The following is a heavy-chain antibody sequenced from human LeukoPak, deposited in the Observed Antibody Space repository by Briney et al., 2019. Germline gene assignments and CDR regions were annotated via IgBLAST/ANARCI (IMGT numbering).Heavy chain of an antibody. CDR3: ARRQLELRSDAFDI. CDR1: GYSVSSGYY. Sequence: SETLSLTCAVSGYSVSSGYYWGWIRQPPGQGLEWIGSIYHSGSTYYNPSLKSRVTISVDTSKNQFSLKLSSVTAADTAVYYCARRQLELRSDAFDIWGQGTMVTVSS. CDR2: IYHSGST. D-gene: IGHD1-7*01. J-gene: IGHJ3*02. V-gene: IGHV4-38-2*01.